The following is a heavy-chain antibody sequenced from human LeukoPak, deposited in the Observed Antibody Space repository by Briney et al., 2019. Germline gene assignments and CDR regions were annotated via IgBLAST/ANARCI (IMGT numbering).Heavy chain of an antibody. CDR1: GGSISSSRFY. CDR3: ARHIHSGDWKFYFDG. D-gene: IGHD6-19*01. Sequence: SETLSLTCAVSGGSISSSRFYWGSIPKPPAKGLEWIGSNYYNGRTPYNPSLQSQVTISADTSTNQYSQNLSSGTPADTAIYYCARHIHSGDWKFYFDGWGQGTLVTVSS. V-gene: IGHV4-39*01. CDR2: NYYNGRT. J-gene: IGHJ4*02.